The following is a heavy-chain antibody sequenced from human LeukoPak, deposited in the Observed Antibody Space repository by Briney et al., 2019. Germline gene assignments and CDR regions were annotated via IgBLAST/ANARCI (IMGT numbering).Heavy chain of an antibody. CDR1: GGSISSYY. Sequence: KTSETLSLTCTVSGGSISSYYWSWIRQPPGKGLEWIGYIYYSGSTNDNPSLKSRVTISVDTSKNQFSLRLSSVTAADTAVYYCARHPVIWPQYPSWGQGTLVTVSS. J-gene: IGHJ5*02. CDR2: IYYSGST. D-gene: IGHD5-24*01. V-gene: IGHV4-59*08. CDR3: ARHPVIWPQYPS.